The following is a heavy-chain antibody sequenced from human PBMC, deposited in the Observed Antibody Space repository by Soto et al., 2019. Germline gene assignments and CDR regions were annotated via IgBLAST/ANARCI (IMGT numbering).Heavy chain of an antibody. J-gene: IGHJ5*02. CDR3: ARLWGATSNWFYP. CDR2: IIPILGIA. Sequence: QVQLVQSGAEVKKPGSSVKVSCKASGGTFSSYTISWVRQAPGKGLEWMGRIIPILGIANYAQKFQGRVTITADKSTSTAYMELSSLRSEDTAVYYCARLWGATSNWFYPWGQLTLVTVSS. D-gene: IGHD1-26*01. V-gene: IGHV1-69*02. CDR1: GGTFSSYT.